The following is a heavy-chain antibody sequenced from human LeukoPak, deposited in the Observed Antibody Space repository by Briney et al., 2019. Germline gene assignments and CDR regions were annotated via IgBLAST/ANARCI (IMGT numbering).Heavy chain of an antibody. CDR3: VMSSSSSWWFDP. CDR2: IYYSGST. V-gene: IGHV4-59*01. D-gene: IGHD6-13*01. Sequence: SETLSLTCTVSGGSISSYYWSWIRQPPGKGLEWIGYIYYSGSTNYNPSLKSRVTISVDTSKNQFSLKLSSVTAADTAVYYCVMSSSSSWWFDPWGQGTLVTVSS. J-gene: IGHJ5*02. CDR1: GGSISSYY.